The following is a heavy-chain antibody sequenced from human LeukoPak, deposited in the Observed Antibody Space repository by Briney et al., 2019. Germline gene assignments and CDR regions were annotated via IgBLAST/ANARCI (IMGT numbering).Heavy chain of an antibody. CDR3: ARERGGFKYRTRYYYFMDV. D-gene: IGHD6-6*01. Sequence: SETLSLTCTVSGGSISSSSYYWGWIRQPPGKGLEWIGSIYYSGITYYNPSLKSRVSISVDTSKNQFSLKLSSVTAADTAVYYCARERGGFKYRTRYYYFMDVWGKGTTVTVSS. CDR1: GGSISSSSYY. CDR2: IYYSGIT. V-gene: IGHV4-39*07. J-gene: IGHJ6*03.